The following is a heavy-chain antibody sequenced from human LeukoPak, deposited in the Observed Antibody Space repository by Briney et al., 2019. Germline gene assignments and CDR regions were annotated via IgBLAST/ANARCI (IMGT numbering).Heavy chain of an antibody. Sequence: ETLSLTCTVSGGSISNYYWSWVRQAPGKGLEWVANIKQDGSEKYYVDSVKGRFTISRDNAKNSLYLQMNSLRAEDTAVYYCARVRYYYYYYMDVWGKGTTVTISS. J-gene: IGHJ6*03. V-gene: IGHV3-7*01. CDR1: GGSISNYY. CDR2: IKQDGSEK. CDR3: ARVRYYYYYYMDV.